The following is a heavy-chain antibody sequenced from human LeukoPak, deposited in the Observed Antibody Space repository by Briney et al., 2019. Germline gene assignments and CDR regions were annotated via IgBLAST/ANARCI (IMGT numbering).Heavy chain of an antibody. V-gene: IGHV4-59*01. D-gene: IGHD6-13*01. J-gene: IGHJ4*02. CDR1: GGSISSYY. CDR2: IYYSGST. Sequence: PSETLSLTCTVSGGSISSYYWSWIRQPPGKGLEWIGYIYYSGSTNYNPSLKSRVTISVDTSKNQSSLKLSSVTAADTAVYYCARGGLAADWDTWGQGTLVTVSS. CDR3: ARGGLAADWDT.